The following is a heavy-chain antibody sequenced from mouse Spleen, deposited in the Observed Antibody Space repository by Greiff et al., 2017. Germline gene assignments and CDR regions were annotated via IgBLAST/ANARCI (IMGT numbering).Heavy chain of an antibody. CDR2: INPNNGGT. CDR3: ARRNWDEASYYFDY. CDR1: GYTFTDYY. J-gene: IGHJ2*01. Sequence: EVQLQQSGPELVKPGASVKISCKASGYTFTDYYMNWVKQSHGKSLEWIGDINPNNGGTSYNQKFKGKATLTVDKSSSTAYMELRSLTSEDSAVYYCARRNWDEASYYFDYWGQGTTLTVSS. V-gene: IGHV1-26*01. D-gene: IGHD4-1*01.